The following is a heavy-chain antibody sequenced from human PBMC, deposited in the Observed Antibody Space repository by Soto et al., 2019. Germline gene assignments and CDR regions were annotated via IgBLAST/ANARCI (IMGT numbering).Heavy chain of an antibody. D-gene: IGHD6-19*01. CDR2: IKQDGSEK. CDR3: ARDHGYSSGRRDFQY. CDR1: GFTFSSYW. Sequence: PGGSLRLSCAASGFTFSSYWMSWVRQAPGKGLEWVANIKQDGSEKYYVDSVKGRFTISRDNAKNSLYLQMNSLKAEDTAVYYCARDHGYSSGRRDFQYWGQGTLVTVSS. J-gene: IGHJ1*01. V-gene: IGHV3-7*01.